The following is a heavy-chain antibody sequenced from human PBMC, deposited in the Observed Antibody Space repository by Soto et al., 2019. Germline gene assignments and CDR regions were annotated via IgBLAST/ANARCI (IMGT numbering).Heavy chain of an antibody. CDR1: GFTFSSYG. CDR3: AKDRMGAGVRGYFDY. V-gene: IGHV3-30*18. CDR2: ISYYGSKK. J-gene: IGHJ4*02. Sequence: QVQLVESGGGVVQPGKSLRLSCAGSGFTFSSYGMDWFRQAPGKGLEWVAVISYYGSKKYYADSVKGRFTIFRDNSKNTLYLQMSSLRADDTAVYYCAKDRMGAGVRGYFDYWGQGTLVTVSS. D-gene: IGHD3-10*01.